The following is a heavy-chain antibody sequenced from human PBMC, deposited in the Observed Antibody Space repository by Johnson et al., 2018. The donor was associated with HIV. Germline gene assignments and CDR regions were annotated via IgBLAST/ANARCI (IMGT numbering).Heavy chain of an antibody. CDR3: ARSEVTAPSPPAGAFDI. J-gene: IGHJ3*02. CDR2: ISSSGSTI. CDR1: GFTFSDYY. Sequence: QMLLVESGGGLVQPGGSLRLSCVASGFTFSDYYMSWIRQAPGTGLEWVSYISSSGSTIYYADSVNGRFTIPRDNAKNSLYLQMNSLRAEDPAGYYCARSEVTAPSPPAGAFDIWGQGTMVTVSS. V-gene: IGHV3-11*04. D-gene: IGHD4-23*01.